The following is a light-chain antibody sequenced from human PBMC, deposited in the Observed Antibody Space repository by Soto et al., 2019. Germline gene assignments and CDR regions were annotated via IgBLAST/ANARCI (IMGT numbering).Light chain of an antibody. Sequence: EIVLTQSPGTLSLSPGERATLSCRASQSVSSSYLAWYQHTPGQAPRLLIYGPSSRATVIPDRFSGSGSGTDFTLTISSLEPEDFAVYYCQQYGSSPPTTFGQGTRLEIK. CDR2: GPS. V-gene: IGKV3-20*01. CDR1: QSVSSSY. J-gene: IGKJ5*01. CDR3: QQYGSSPPTT.